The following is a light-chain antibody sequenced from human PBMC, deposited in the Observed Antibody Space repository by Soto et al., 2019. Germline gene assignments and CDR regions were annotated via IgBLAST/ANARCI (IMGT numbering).Light chain of an antibody. J-gene: IGLJ1*01. Sequence: VLTQPPSVSATPGQKVTISCSGGRSNIGNNYVSWYQQVPGTAPQLLIYDDNKRPSGIPDRFSGSKSGTSATLGITGLQTGDEADYYCGTWDNNLSAGVFGTGTKVT. CDR2: DDN. V-gene: IGLV1-51*01. CDR3: GTWDNNLSAGV. CDR1: RSNIGNNY.